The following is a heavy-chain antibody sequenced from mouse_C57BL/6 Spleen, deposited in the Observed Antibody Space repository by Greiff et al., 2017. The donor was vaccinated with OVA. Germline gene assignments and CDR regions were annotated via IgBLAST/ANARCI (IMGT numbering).Heavy chain of an antibody. D-gene: IGHD2-4*01. J-gene: IGHJ1*03. V-gene: IGHV1-80*01. CDR2: IYPGDGDT. Sequence: VMLVESGAELVKPGASVKISCKASGYAFSSYWMNWVKQRPGKGLEWIGQIYPGDGDTNYNGKFKGKATLTADKSSSTAYMQLSSLTSEDSAVYFCARSYDYDGYFDVWGTGTTVTVSS. CDR1: GYAFSSYW. CDR3: ARSYDYDGYFDV.